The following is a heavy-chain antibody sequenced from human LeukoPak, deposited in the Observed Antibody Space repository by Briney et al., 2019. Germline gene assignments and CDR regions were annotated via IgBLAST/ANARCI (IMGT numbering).Heavy chain of an antibody. J-gene: IGHJ4*02. Sequence: GGSLRLSCAASGFTFSDYYMSWIRQAPGKGLEWVSYISSSGSTIYYAGSVKGRFTISRDNGKNSLYLQMNSLRAEDTAVYYCARDLLPHYDSSGYYPPFDYWGQGTLVTVSS. D-gene: IGHD3-22*01. CDR1: GFTFSDYY. CDR3: ARDLLPHYDSSGYYPPFDY. V-gene: IGHV3-11*01. CDR2: ISSSGSTI.